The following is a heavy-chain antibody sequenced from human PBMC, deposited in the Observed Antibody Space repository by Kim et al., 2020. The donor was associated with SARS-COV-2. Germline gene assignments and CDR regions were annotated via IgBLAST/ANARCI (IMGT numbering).Heavy chain of an antibody. Sequence: TISKDNAKNTVYLQMSSLRADDTAVYYCARDSGRIVDYWGQGTLVTVSS. CDR3: ARDSGRIVDY. V-gene: IGHV3-74*01. D-gene: IGHD3-10*01. J-gene: IGHJ4*02.